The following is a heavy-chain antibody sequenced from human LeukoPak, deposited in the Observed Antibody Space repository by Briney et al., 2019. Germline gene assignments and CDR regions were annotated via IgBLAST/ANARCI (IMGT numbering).Heavy chain of an antibody. J-gene: IGHJ1*01. CDR3: AKDPYSRASEYFQH. V-gene: IGHV3-23*01. CDR2: ISGSGGST. Sequence: GGSLRLSCAASGFTFSSYAMSWVRQAPGKGLEWVSAISGSGGSTYYADSVKGRFTISRDNSKNTLYLQMNSLRTEDTAVYYRAKDPYSRASEYFQHWGQGTLVTVSS. CDR1: GFTFSSYA. D-gene: IGHD1-26*01.